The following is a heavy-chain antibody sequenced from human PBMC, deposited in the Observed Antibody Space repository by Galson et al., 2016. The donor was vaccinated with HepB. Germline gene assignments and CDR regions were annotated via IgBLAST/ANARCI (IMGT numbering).Heavy chain of an antibody. CDR2: IYSTGTT. J-gene: IGHJ4*02. D-gene: IGHD1-26*01. Sequence: SLRLSCAASGFTVSNNYMIWFRQAPGKVLERVSLIYSTGTTSYADSVKGRFTISRDSSKNTLYLQMNSLRAEDTAIYYCARDSGTPPPRRGPSSGYWGQGTLVTVSS. CDR3: ARDSGTPPPRRGPSSGY. CDR1: GFTVSNNY. V-gene: IGHV3-53*01.